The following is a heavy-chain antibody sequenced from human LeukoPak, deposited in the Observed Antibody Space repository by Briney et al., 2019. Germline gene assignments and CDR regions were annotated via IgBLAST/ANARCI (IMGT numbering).Heavy chain of an antibody. CDR3: ASQSYARFDP. Sequence: GRSLRLSCAASGFTFSSYVMHWVRQAPGKGLEWVAIISYDGSNEYYADSVKGRFTISRDNARNSMFLQMNSLRVEDTAVYYCASQSYARFDPWGQGTLVTVSS. D-gene: IGHD3-16*01. CDR1: GFTFSSYV. J-gene: IGHJ5*02. CDR2: ISYDGSNE. V-gene: IGHV3-30*04.